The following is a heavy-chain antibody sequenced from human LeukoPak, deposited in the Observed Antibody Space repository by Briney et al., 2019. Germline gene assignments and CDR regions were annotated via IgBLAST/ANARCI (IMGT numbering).Heavy chain of an antibody. D-gene: IGHD2-15*01. V-gene: IGHV3-23*01. CDR2: ISGSGGST. CDR1: GFTFSSYG. CDR3: ASSYCSGGHCYPQQTVYYFDF. Sequence: PGGSLRLSCAASGFTFSSYGMSWVRQAPGKGLEWVSAISGSGGSTYYADSVKGRFTISRDNSKNTLYLQMNSLRAEDTAVYYCASSYCSGGHCYPQQTVYYFDFWGQGTLVTVSS. J-gene: IGHJ4*02.